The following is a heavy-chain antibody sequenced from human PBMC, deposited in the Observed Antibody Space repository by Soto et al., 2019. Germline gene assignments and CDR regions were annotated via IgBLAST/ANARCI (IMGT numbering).Heavy chain of an antibody. CDR1: GGTFSSYA. V-gene: IGHV1-69*01. CDR2: FIAMFNRP. Sequence: QVQLVQSGAEVQKPGSSVKVSCKASGGTFSSYAISWVRQAPGQGLEWMGGFIAMFNRPHSARKFQGRVTITADESTSTAYMDLSSLRSEDTAVYYCARGQFHHVSNYYYALDVWGQGTTVTVSS. J-gene: IGHJ6*02. CDR3: ARGQFHHVSNYYYALDV.